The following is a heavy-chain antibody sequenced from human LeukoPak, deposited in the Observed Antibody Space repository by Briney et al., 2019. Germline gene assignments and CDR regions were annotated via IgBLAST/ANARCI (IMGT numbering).Heavy chain of an antibody. CDR2: ISGSGGST. J-gene: IGHJ4*02. CDR1: GFTFNNYA. D-gene: IGHD2-15*01. Sequence: GGSLRLSCAASGFTFNNYAMSWVRQAAGKGLEWVSAISGSGGSTYYADSVKGRFTISRDNSKNTLYLQMNRLRAEDTAIYYCAGNIVVVAAAPYHDYWGQGTLVTVSS. CDR3: AGNIVVVAAAPYHDY. V-gene: IGHV3-23*01.